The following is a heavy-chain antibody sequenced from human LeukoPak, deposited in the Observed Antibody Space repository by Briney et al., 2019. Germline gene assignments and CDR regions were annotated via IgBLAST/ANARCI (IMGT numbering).Heavy chain of an antibody. V-gene: IGHV3-23*01. J-gene: IGHJ3*02. CDR1: GFTFSSYA. CDR2: ISGSGGNT. CDR3: AKGSDYDFWSGSTDAFDI. Sequence: GGSLRLSCVAPGFTFSSYAMSWVRQAPGKGLEWVSAISGSGGNTYYADSVKGRFTISRDNSKNTLYLQMNSLRAEDTAVFYCAKGSDYDFWSGSTDAFDIWGQGTMVTVSS. D-gene: IGHD3-3*01.